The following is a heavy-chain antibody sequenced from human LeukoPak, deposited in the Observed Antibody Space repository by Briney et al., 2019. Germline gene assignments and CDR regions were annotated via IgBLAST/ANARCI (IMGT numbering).Heavy chain of an antibody. Sequence: ASVKVSCKASGYTFTSYGISWVRQAPGQGLEWMGWISAYNGNTNYAQKLQGRVTMTTDTSTSSAYMELRSLRSDDTAVYYCARVHYDSSGYDEGGWFDPWGQGTLVTVSP. D-gene: IGHD3-22*01. J-gene: IGHJ5*02. CDR3: ARVHYDSSGYDEGGWFDP. CDR1: GYTFTSYG. CDR2: ISAYNGNT. V-gene: IGHV1-18*01.